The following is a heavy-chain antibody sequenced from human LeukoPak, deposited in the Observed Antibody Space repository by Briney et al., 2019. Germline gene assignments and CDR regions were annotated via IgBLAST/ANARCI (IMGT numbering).Heavy chain of an antibody. Sequence: PGGSLRLSCAASGFTFSGYWMSWVRQAPGKGLEWVADIQQDGSEKYYVDSMKGRFTISRDDAKNSLYLQMNSLRAEDTAVYYCARAGWLVREEFDYWGQGTLVTVSS. V-gene: IGHV3-7*04. CDR2: IQQDGSEK. J-gene: IGHJ4*02. CDR1: GFTFSGYW. CDR3: ARAGWLVREEFDY. D-gene: IGHD3-10*01.